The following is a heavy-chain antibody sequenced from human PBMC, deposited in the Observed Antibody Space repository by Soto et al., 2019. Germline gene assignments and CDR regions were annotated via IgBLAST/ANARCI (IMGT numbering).Heavy chain of an antibody. V-gene: IGHV3-53*01. CDR3: ARLPRLRGSYAGDAFDI. CDR1: GFTVSSNY. Sequence: GGSLRLSCAASGFTVSSNYMSWVRQAPGKGLEWVSVIYSGGSTYYADSVKGRFTISRDNSKNTLYLQMNSLRAEDPAGYYCARLPRLRGSYAGDAFDIWGQGTMVTVSS. CDR2: IYSGGST. J-gene: IGHJ3*02. D-gene: IGHD1-26*01.